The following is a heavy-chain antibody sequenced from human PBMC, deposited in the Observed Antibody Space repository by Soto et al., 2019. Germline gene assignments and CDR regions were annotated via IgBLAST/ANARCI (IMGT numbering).Heavy chain of an antibody. CDR3: ARGNNRGATTLGYYYYYMDV. D-gene: IGHD5-12*01. J-gene: IGHJ6*03. CDR2: MNPNSGNT. V-gene: IGHV1-8*01. CDR1: GYTFTSYD. Sequence: ASVKVSCKASGYTFTSYDINWVRQATGQGLEWMGWMNPNSGNTGYAQKFQGRVTMTRNTSISTAYMELSSLRSEDTAVYYCARGNNRGATTLGYYYYYMDVWGKGTTVTVSS.